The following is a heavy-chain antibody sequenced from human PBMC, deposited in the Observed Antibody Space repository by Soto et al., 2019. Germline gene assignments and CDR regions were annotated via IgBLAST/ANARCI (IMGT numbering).Heavy chain of an antibody. J-gene: IGHJ5*02. CDR1: GGSISSGGYY. CDR3: ARGGGSLCCFDP. D-gene: IGHD2-15*01. V-gene: IGHV4-31*03. CDR2: IYYSGST. Sequence: QVQLQESGPGLVKPSQTLSLTCTVSGGSISSGGYYWRWIRQHPGKGLEWIGYIYYSGSTYYNPSLKRRVTISVDTSKNQFSLKLSSVTASDTAVYYCARGGGSLCCFDPWGQGTLVTVSS.